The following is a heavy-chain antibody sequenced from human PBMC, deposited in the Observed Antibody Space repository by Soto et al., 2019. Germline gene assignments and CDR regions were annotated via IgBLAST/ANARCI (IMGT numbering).Heavy chain of an antibody. D-gene: IGHD6-13*01. CDR2: IYYSGST. CDR3: ARDMYSSSWYRAADNWFDP. Sequence: SETLSLTCTVSGGSVSSGSYYWSWIRQPPGKGLEWIGYIYYSGSTNYNPSLKSRVTISVDTSKNQFSLKLSSVTAADTAVYYCARDMYSSSWYRAADNWFDPWGQGTLVTVSS. J-gene: IGHJ5*02. V-gene: IGHV4-61*01. CDR1: GGSVSSGSYY.